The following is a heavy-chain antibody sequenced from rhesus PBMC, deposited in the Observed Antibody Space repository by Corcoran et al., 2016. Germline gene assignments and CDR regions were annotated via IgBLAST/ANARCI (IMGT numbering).Heavy chain of an antibody. CDR1: GFSISTSGKG. J-gene: IGHJ6*01. V-gene: IGHV2-95*01. CDR3: ARVGRGGLDS. Sequence: QVTLKESGPALVKPTQTLTLTCTFSGFSISTSGKGVGWIRQPPGKALEWLASIYWNDSKYYSTSLKSRLTISKDTSKNQVVLTMTNMDPVDTATYYCARVGRGGLDSWGQGVVVTVSS. CDR2: IYWNDSK.